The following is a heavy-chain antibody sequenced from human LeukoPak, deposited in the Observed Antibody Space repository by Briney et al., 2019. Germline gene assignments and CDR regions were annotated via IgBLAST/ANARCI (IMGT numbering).Heavy chain of an antibody. D-gene: IGHD1-1*01. CDR3: ARVMRNWNDEGIYYYYMDV. CDR2: IKQDGSEK. V-gene: IGHV3-7*01. CDR1: GFTFSSYW. J-gene: IGHJ6*03. Sequence: GGSLRLSCAASGFTFSSYWMSWVRQAPGKGLEWVANIKQDGSEKYYVDSVKGRFTISRDNGKNTLYLQMNSLRAEDTAVYYCARVMRNWNDEGIYYYYMDVWGKGTTVTISS.